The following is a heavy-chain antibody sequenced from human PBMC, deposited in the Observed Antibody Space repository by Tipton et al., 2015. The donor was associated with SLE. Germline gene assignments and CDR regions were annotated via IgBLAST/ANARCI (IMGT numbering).Heavy chain of an antibody. CDR2: ISYSGST. D-gene: IGHD6-13*01. Sequence: TLSLTCTVSGGPISSSSYSWGWIRQPPGKGLEWIGSISYSGSTYYNPSLKSRVTISVDTSKNQFSLKLSSVTAADTAVYYCAGLQQLVGFDPWGQGTLVTASS. CDR1: GGPISSSSYS. CDR3: AGLQQLVGFDP. J-gene: IGHJ5*02. V-gene: IGHV4-39*07.